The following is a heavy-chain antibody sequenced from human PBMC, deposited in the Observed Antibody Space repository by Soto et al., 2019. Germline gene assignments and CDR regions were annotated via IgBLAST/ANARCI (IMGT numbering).Heavy chain of an antibody. V-gene: IGHV3-66*01. Sequence: GGSLRLSCAASGFTVSSNYMSWVRQAPGKGPEWVSVIYSGGSTYYADSVKGRFTISRDNSENTLYLQMNSLRAEDTAVYYCARTCSGGTCSFDYWGQGTLVTVSS. D-gene: IGHD2-15*01. CDR1: GFTVSSNY. CDR3: ARTCSGGTCSFDY. J-gene: IGHJ4*02. CDR2: IYSGGST.